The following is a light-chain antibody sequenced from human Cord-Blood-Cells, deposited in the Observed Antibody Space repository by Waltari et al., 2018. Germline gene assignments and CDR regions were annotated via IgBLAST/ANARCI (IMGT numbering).Light chain of an antibody. CDR1: QSLLHSNGYSY. V-gene: IGKV2-28*01. CDR3: MQALQTPYT. J-gene: IGKJ2*01. Sequence: DIVMTQSPLSLPVTPGEPAFIYCRSSQSLLHSNGYSYLDWYLQKPGQSPQLLIYLGSNRASGVPDRFSGSGSGTDFTLKISRVEAEDVGVYYCMQALQTPYTFGHGTKLEIK. CDR2: LGS.